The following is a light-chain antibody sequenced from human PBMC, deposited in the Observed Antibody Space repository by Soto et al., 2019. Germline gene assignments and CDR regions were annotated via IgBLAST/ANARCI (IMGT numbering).Light chain of an antibody. J-gene: IGKJ4*02. Sequence: EIVLTQSPATLSLSPGERATLSCRASQSVSTYLAWYQQKPGQAPRLLIYDASNRATGIPAMFLGSWSGTDFTLPIRRLEPKDFAVYYCQQRSNWPLTLGGGTKVESK. V-gene: IGKV3-11*01. CDR3: QQRSNWPLT. CDR1: QSVSTY. CDR2: DAS.